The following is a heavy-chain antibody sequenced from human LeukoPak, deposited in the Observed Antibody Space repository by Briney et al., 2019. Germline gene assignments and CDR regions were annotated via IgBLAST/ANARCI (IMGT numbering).Heavy chain of an antibody. CDR2: IIPIFGTA. CDR1: GGTFSSYA. Sequence: GASVKVSCKASGGTFSSYAISWVRQAPGQGLEWMGGIIPIFGTANYAQKFQGRATITADESTSTAYMELSSLRSEDTAVYYCARDGESDYYYGMDVWGQGTTVTVSS. CDR3: ARDGESDYYYGMDV. V-gene: IGHV1-69*13. D-gene: IGHD2/OR15-2a*01. J-gene: IGHJ6*02.